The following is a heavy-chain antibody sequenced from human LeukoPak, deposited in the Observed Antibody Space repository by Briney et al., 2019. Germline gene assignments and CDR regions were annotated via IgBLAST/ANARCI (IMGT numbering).Heavy chain of an antibody. D-gene: IGHD3-10*01. CDR2: IWYDGSNK. V-gene: IGHV3-33*01. J-gene: IGHJ4*02. CDR3: ASPPLNYYGSGSYYFGY. CDR1: GFTFSSYG. Sequence: GGSLRLSCAASGFTFSSYGMHWVRQAPGKGLEWVALIWYDGSNKNYADSVKGRFTISRDNSKNTLYLQMNSLRPEDTAVYYCASPPLNYYGSGSYYFGYWGQGTLVTFSS.